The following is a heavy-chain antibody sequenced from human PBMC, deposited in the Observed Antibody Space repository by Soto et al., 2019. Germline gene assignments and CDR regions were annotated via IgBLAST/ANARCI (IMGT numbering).Heavy chain of an antibody. D-gene: IGHD3-10*01. CDR1: GGSISSGGYY. CDR3: ARVWGGAFDF. V-gene: IGHV4-61*08. Sequence: PSETLSLTCTVSGGSISSGGYYWSWIRQPPGKGLEWIGYIYYSGGTNYNPSLKSRVTISVATSKNQFSLKLSSVTAADTAVYYCARVWGGAFDFWGQGTMVTVSS. J-gene: IGHJ3*01. CDR2: IYYSGGT.